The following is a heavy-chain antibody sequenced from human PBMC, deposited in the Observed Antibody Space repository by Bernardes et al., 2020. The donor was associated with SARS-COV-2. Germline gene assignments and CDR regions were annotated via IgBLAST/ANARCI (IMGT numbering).Heavy chain of an antibody. Sequence: SGPTLVKPTQTLTLTCPFSGFSLSTSGMRVSWIRQPPGKALEWLARIDWDDDKFYSTSLKTRLTISKDTAKNQVVLTMTNMDPVDTATYYCARGYYDILTGYYYGMDVWGQGTTVTVSS. CDR1: GFSLSTSGMR. V-gene: IGHV2-70*04. D-gene: IGHD3-9*01. CDR3: ARGYYDILTGYYYGMDV. J-gene: IGHJ6*02. CDR2: IDWDDDK.